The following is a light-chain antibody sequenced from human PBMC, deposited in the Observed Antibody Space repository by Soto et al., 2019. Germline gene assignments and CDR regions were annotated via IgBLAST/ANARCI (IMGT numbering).Light chain of an antibody. J-gene: IGLJ7*01. CDR1: NIGSKN. CDR2: YDS. V-gene: IGLV3-21*04. Sequence: SYELTQPPSVSVAPGKTARITCGGNNIGSKNVHWYQQKPGQAPVLVIYYDSDRPSGIPERFSGSNSGNTATLTISRVEAGDEADYYCQVWDSSSDHAVFGGGTQLTVL. CDR3: QVWDSSSDHAV.